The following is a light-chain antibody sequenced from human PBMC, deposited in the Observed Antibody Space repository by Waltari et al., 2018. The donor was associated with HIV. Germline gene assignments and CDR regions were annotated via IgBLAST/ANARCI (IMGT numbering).Light chain of an antibody. CDR3: TSYISSATPV. V-gene: IGLV2-14*01. Sequence: QSGLTQPASVSGSPGQSITISCTGSSRALVYSDSVSWYQHHPGKAPKVIIFEVSNRPSGIPNRFSGSKSGSTASLTISGLQAEDEAYYFCTSYISSATPVFGGGTKVTVL. CDR2: EVS. CDR1: SRALVYSDS. J-gene: IGLJ3*02.